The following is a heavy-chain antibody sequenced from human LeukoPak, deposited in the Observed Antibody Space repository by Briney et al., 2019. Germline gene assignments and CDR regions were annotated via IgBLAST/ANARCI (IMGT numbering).Heavy chain of an antibody. CDR2: ITSSSSTI. Sequence: QPGGSLRLSCTASGCTFSSYNMNWVRQAPGKGPEWISYITSSSSTIYYADPVKGRFIISRDNAKNSLYLQMNSLRAEDTAVYYCARDRYCTGTTCYTADYWGQGTLVTVSS. J-gene: IGHJ4*02. CDR3: ARDRYCTGTTCYTADY. CDR1: GCTFSSYN. V-gene: IGHV3-48*01. D-gene: IGHD2-2*02.